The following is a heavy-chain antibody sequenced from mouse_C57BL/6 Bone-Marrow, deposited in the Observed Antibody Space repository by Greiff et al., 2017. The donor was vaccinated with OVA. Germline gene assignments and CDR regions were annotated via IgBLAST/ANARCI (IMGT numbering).Heavy chain of an antibody. Sequence: EVQLVESGGDLVKPGGSLKLSCAASGFTFSSYGMSWVRQTPDKRLEWVATISSGGSYTYYPDSVKGRFTISRDNAKNTLYLQMSSLKSEDTAMYYCASLWLLPWFAYWGQGTLVTVSA. J-gene: IGHJ3*01. CDR1: GFTFSSYG. V-gene: IGHV5-6*01. D-gene: IGHD2-3*01. CDR3: ASLWLLPWFAY. CDR2: ISSGGSYT.